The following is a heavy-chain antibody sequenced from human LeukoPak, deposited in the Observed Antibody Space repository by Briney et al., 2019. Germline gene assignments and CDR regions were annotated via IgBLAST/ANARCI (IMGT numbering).Heavy chain of an antibody. CDR1: GFTFINAW. Sequence: GGSLRLSCAASGFTFINAWMAWVRQAPGRGVEWVGRIKAKTHGGTTEYAAPVKGRFTISRDDSKTTLYLQMNSLKTEATAVYYCTTDGVGVEGATYDNWGQGTLVSVSS. J-gene: IGHJ4*02. CDR2: IKAKTHGGTT. V-gene: IGHV3-15*01. D-gene: IGHD1-26*01. CDR3: TTDGVGVEGATYDN.